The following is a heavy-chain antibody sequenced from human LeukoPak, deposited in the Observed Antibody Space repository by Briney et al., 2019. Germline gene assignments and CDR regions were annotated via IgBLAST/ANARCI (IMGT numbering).Heavy chain of an antibody. CDR2: IYHSGST. D-gene: IGHD6-13*01. CDR3: ARGIAAAGKYNWFDP. J-gene: IGHJ5*02. CDR1: GYSISSGYY. V-gene: IGHV4-38-2*02. Sequence: SETLSLTCTVSGYSISSGYYWCWIREPPGKGLEWFGSIYHSGSTYYNPSLKSRVTISVDTSKNQFSLKLSSVTAADTAVYYCARGIAAAGKYNWFDPWGQGTLVTVSS.